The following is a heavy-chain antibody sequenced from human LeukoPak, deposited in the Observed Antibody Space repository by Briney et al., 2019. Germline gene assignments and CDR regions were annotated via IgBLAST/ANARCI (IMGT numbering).Heavy chain of an antibody. Sequence: GGSLRLSCTASGFPFIEYSMNWVRHAPGKGLEWISYIGISSGNTKYADSVKGRFTISADNAKNSLYLQMNSLRVEDTAVYYCARDHNYAFDNWGQGTLVSVSS. CDR3: ARDHNYAFDN. D-gene: IGHD5-18*01. CDR2: IGISSGNT. CDR1: GFPFIEYS. V-gene: IGHV3-48*04. J-gene: IGHJ4*02.